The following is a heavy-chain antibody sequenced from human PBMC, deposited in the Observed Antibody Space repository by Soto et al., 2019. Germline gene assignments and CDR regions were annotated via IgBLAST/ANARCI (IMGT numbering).Heavy chain of an antibody. CDR1: GFTFSNYV. J-gene: IGHJ4*02. V-gene: IGHV3-23*01. CDR2: ISGTGGST. CDR3: AEEGNRFRGPDY. D-gene: IGHD3-10*01. Sequence: EVQLLESGGGLVQPGGSLRLSCAASGFTFSNYVLSWVRQAPGKGLEWVSAISGTGGSTYYADSVKGRFTISRDNSKNTLYGQMNSLRVEDTAENYCAEEGNRFRGPDYWGQETLVPV.